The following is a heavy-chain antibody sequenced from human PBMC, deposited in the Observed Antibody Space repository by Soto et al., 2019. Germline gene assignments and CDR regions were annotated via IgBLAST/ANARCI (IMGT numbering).Heavy chain of an antibody. CDR3: ARQMGIQNYYYGMDV. D-gene: IGHD6-13*01. J-gene: IGHJ6*02. Sequence: GGSLKISCKGSGYSFTSYWIGWVRQVPGKGLEWMGIIYPGDSDTRYSPSFQGQVTISADKSISTAYLQWSSLKASDTAMYYCARQMGIQNYYYGMDVWGQGTTVTVYS. CDR1: GYSFTSYW. V-gene: IGHV5-51*01. CDR2: IYPGDSDT.